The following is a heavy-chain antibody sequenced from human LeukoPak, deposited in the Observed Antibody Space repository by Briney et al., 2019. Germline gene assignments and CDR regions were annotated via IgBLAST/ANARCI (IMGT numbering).Heavy chain of an antibody. CDR3: ARGKLWFGELFGNWFDP. Sequence: SQILSLTCAVSGGSISSGGYSWSWIRQPPGKDLEWIGYIYHSGSTYYNPSLKSRVTISVDRSKNQFSLKLSSVTAADTAVYYCARGKLWFGELFGNWFDPWGQGTLVTVSS. J-gene: IGHJ5*02. CDR1: GGSISSGGYS. V-gene: IGHV4-30-2*01. CDR2: IYHSGST. D-gene: IGHD3-10*01.